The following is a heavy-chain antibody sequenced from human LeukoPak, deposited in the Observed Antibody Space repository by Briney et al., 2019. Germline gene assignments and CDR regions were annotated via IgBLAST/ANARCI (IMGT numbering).Heavy chain of an antibody. Sequence: ALSLTCAVSGGSISSGGYSWSWIRQPPGKGLEWIGYIYHSGSTYYNPSLKSRVTMSVDRSKNQFSLKLSSVTAADTAVYYCARGNYGSAFDIWGQGTMVTVSS. J-gene: IGHJ3*02. CDR3: ARGNYGSAFDI. V-gene: IGHV4-30-2*01. CDR1: GGSISSGGYS. CDR2: IYHSGST. D-gene: IGHD4-11*01.